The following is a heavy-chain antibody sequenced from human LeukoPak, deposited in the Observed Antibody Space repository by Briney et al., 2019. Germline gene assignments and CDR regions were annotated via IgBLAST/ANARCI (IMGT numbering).Heavy chain of an antibody. V-gene: IGHV4-59*01. CDR3: ARYGSGPYYYYYGMDV. CDR1: GGSISSYY. D-gene: IGHD3-10*01. J-gene: IGHJ6*02. Sequence: SETLSLTCTVSGGSISSYYWSWIRQPPGKGLEWIGYIYYSGSTNYNPSLKSRVTISVDTSKNQFSLKLSSVTAVDTAVYYCARYGSGPYYYYYGMDVWGQGTTVTVSS. CDR2: IYYSGST.